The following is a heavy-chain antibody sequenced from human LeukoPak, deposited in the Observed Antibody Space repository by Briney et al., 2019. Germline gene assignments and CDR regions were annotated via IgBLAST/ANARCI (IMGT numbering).Heavy chain of an antibody. Sequence: GGSLRLSCAASGFTFRDYYMNWVRQAPGKGPEWVANIKQDGSEKYYVDSVKGRFTISRDNAKNSLYLQMNSLRAEDTAVYYCVRAMDVWGQGTTVTVSS. J-gene: IGHJ6*02. CDR1: GFTFRDYY. V-gene: IGHV3-7*03. CDR3: VRAMDV. CDR2: IKQDGSEK.